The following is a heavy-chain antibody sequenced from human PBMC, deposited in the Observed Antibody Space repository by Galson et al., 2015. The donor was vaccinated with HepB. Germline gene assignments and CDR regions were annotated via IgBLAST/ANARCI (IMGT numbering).Heavy chain of an antibody. V-gene: IGHV4-34*01. CDR1: GGSFSGYY. D-gene: IGHD4-11*01. Sequence: SETLSLTCAVYGGSFSGYYWSWIRQPPGKGLEWIGEIDHSGSTNYNPSLKSRVTISVDTSKNQFSLKLSSVTAADTAVYYCASGTTSNYMDVWGKGTTVTVSS. CDR2: IDHSGST. J-gene: IGHJ6*03. CDR3: ASGTTSNYMDV.